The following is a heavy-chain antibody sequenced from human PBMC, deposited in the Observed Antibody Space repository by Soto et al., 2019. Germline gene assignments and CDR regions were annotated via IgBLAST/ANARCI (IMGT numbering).Heavy chain of an antibody. J-gene: IGHJ4*02. CDR3: AKAVGSYGNLDY. CDR2: LSWNSGSI. CDR1: GFTFDDYA. D-gene: IGHD5-18*01. V-gene: IGHV3-9*01. Sequence: EVQLVESGGGLVQPGRSLRLSCAASGFTFDDYAMQWVRQAPGKGLEWVSRLSWNSGSIGYADSVKGRFTISRDNAKNSLYLQMNSLRAEDTALYYCAKAVGSYGNLDYWGQGTLVTVSS.